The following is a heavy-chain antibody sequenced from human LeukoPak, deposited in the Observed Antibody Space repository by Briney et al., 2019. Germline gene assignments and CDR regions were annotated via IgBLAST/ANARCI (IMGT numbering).Heavy chain of an antibody. Sequence: SETLSLTCTVSGGSISSYYWSWIRQPPGKGLEWIGYISYSGITNYNPSLKSRVTISVDTSKNQFSLKLNSVTAADTAVYYCARGRALWTMMNWGQGTLVTVSS. CDR1: GGSISSYY. V-gene: IGHV4-59*12. D-gene: IGHD3-22*01. CDR3: ARGRALWTMMN. J-gene: IGHJ4*02. CDR2: ISYSGIT.